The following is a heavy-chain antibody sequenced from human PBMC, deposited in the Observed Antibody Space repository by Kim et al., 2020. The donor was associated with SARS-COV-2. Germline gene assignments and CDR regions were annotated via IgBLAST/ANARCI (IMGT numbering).Heavy chain of an antibody. J-gene: IGHJ4*02. CDR2: IYYSGST. CDR3: ATHSPYDILTLYYFDY. CDR1: GGSISSSSYY. D-gene: IGHD3-9*01. Sequence: SETLSLTCTVSGGSISSSSYYWGWIRQPPGKGLEWIGSIYYSGSTYYNPSLKSRVTISVDTSKNQFSLKLSSVTAADTAVYYCATHSPYDILTLYYFDYWGQGTLVTVSS. V-gene: IGHV4-39*01.